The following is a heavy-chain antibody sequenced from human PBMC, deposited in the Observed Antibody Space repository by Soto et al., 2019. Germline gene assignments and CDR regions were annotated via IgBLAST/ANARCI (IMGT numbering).Heavy chain of an antibody. Sequence: PGGSLRLSCVASALTFSYDGMHWVRQAPGKGLEWVAVIWHDGSNRYYADSVNGRFTISRDNSKNTLYLQMNSLRDEDTAVYFCARDTRIALADEGDFDYWGQGTLVTVSS. V-gene: IGHV3-33*01. CDR3: ARDTRIALADEGDFDY. CDR2: IWHDGSNR. J-gene: IGHJ4*02. D-gene: IGHD6-19*01. CDR1: ALTFSYDG.